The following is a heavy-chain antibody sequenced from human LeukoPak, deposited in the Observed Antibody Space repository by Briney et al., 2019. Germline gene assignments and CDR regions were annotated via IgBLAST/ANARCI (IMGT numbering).Heavy chain of an antibody. V-gene: IGHV1-69*06. CDR2: IIPIFGTA. D-gene: IGHD3-10*01. Sequence: GASVKVSCKASGGTFSSYAISWVRQAPGQGLEWMGGIIPIFGTANYAQKFQGRVTITADKSTSTAYMVLSSLRSEDTAVYYCARGPVGLWFGEFDYWGQGTLVTVSS. J-gene: IGHJ4*02. CDR1: GGTFSSYA. CDR3: ARGPVGLWFGEFDY.